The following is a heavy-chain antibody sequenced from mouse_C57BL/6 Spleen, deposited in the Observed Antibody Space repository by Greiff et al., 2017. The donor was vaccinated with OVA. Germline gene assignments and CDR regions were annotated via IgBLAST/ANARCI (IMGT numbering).Heavy chain of an antibody. CDR1: CYPFTRYW. Sequence: VHLQQPWTELVKPGASVELSCKGFCYPFTRYWVHWGEQRAGQGVEWSGNINPRNGGNNDNEKVKSKATLTVDKTSSTAYMQLSSLTSEDSAVYYCAIVGYYGSSYNWDFEVWGTGSTVTVSS. CDR2: INPRNGGN. J-gene: IGHJ1*03. V-gene: IGHV1-53*01. CDR3: AIVGYYGSSYNWDFEV. D-gene: IGHD1-1*01.